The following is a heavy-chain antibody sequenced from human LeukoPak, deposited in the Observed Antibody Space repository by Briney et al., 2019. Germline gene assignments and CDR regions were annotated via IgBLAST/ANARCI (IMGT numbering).Heavy chain of an antibody. CDR1: GFGVSVNY. Sequence: PGGSLRLSCAASGFGVSVNYMSWVRQAPGKGLEWVSVLYASGITKYADSAKGRFTISRDTSDNTLNLQMNGLGAEDTAVYYCAREQYSSGSAFDIWGQGTMVTVSS. J-gene: IGHJ3*02. D-gene: IGHD6-19*01. CDR2: LYASGIT. CDR3: AREQYSSGSAFDI. V-gene: IGHV3-66*01.